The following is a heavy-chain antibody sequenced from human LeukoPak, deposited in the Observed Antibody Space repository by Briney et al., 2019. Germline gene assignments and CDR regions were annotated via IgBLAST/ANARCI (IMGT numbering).Heavy chain of an antibody. Sequence: SGPTLANPTQTLTLTCTFPGFSLSTSGVGVGWVRQPSGKALEWLALLYWGDDKLYSPSLQSSLTITKDTSKNQVVVTMTNMDPVDTATYYCAHSYVFLWFGRSQFGGDAFDIWGQGTLVTVSS. J-gene: IGHJ3*02. CDR3: AHSYVFLWFGRSQFGGDAFDI. V-gene: IGHV2-5*02. CDR1: GFSLSTSGVG. CDR2: LYWGDDK. D-gene: IGHD3-10*01.